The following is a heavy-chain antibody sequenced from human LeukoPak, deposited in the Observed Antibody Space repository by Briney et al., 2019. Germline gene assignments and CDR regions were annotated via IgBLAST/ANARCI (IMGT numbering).Heavy chain of an antibody. D-gene: IGHD6-19*01. Sequence: SETLSFTCIVSGGSISSTSYCWGWIRQSPGKGLEWIGSFYYSGSIFDNRSLRSRVTISIDMSKNQFSLKLSSVTAADTAVYYCARERRTVAGTGYFDYWGQGTLVTVSS. CDR3: ARERRTVAGTGYFDY. J-gene: IGHJ4*02. V-gene: IGHV4-39*07. CDR2: FYYSGSI. CDR1: GGSISSTSYC.